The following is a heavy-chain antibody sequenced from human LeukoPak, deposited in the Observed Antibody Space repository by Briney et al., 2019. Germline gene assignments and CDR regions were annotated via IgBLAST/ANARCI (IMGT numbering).Heavy chain of an antibody. V-gene: IGHV4-4*07. D-gene: IGHD6-25*01. Sequence: PSETLSHTCSVSGGSVCSYFWSWIRPPAGERLEWIGRIRASGSSNYNPPLRSRVIMSVDTPKNQFSLNLSSVTAADTAVYYCATEGGGPRWLDPWAQETLVTVPS. CDR2: IRASGSS. CDR1: GGSVCSYF. CDR3: ATEGGGPRWLDP. J-gene: IGHJ5*02.